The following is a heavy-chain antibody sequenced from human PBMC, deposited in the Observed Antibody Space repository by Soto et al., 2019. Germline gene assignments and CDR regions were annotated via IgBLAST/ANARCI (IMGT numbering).Heavy chain of an antibody. J-gene: IGHJ4*02. CDR1: GFSLSTSEVG. Sequence: QITLKESGPTLVKPTQTLTLTCTFSGFSLSTSEVGVGWIRQPPGKALEWLALIYWDDDKSYSPSLKSMLTIAKDISNQQVVSTIANMDPVDTDKYYCEHSSYYDSGHLYYSDYWGKGTLIIVSS. V-gene: IGHV2-5*02. CDR2: IYWDDDK. D-gene: IGHD3-10*01. CDR3: EHSSYYDSGHLYYSDY.